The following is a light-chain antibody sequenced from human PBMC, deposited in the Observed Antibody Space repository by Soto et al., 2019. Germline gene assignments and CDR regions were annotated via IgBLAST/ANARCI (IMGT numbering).Light chain of an antibody. CDR3: RRSGPAPWT. CDR2: AAS. V-gene: IGKV3-20*01. J-gene: IGKJ1*01. Sequence: IVLTQSAGTLSLSPGERVTLSCRASQTVRGNYLAWFQQRPGQAPRLLIYAASTRAAGVPDRFSGSGSGTDFSLTNNRLGPEDFAVYYCRRSGPAPWTFGQGTKVEI. CDR1: QTVRGNY.